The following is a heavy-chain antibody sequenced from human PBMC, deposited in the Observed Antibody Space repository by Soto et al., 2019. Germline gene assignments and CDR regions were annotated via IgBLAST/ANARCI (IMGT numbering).Heavy chain of an antibody. D-gene: IGHD3-22*01. CDR3: ARGWGDDSSDYYYAY. V-gene: IGHV1-69*01. J-gene: IGHJ4*02. Sequence: QVQLVQSGAEVRKPGSSVKVSCKASGGTFSRHAISWVRQAPGQGLEWMGGIIPIFGTPNHAQKFQGRLTIIQAEATSPAYVGLSSLRPEDTPICWCARGWGDDSSDYYYAYWGKGTVVIASS. CDR2: IIPIFGTP. CDR1: GGTFSRHA.